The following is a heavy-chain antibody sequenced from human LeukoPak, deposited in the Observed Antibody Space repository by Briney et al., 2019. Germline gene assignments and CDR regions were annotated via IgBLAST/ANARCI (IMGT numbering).Heavy chain of an antibody. J-gene: IGHJ4*02. V-gene: IGHV1-2*02. CDR1: GYTFIDYY. Sequence: ASVKVSCKASGYTFIDYYIYWVRQAPGQGLEWMGWINPNSGGTNYAQKFLGRVTLTRDTSISSAYMELSSLTSDDTAVYYCAREWEAGATDYWGQGTLVTVSS. CDR2: INPNSGGT. D-gene: IGHD1-26*01. CDR3: AREWEAGATDY.